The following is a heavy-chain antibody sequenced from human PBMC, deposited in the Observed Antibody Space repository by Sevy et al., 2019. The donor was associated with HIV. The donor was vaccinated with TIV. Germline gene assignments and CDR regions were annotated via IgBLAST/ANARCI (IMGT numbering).Heavy chain of an antibody. J-gene: IGHJ4*02. CDR3: ATGREYYEGNSGYFDY. V-gene: IGHV1-24*01. D-gene: IGHD3-3*01. CDR2: VDPEDGER. CDR1: GYTLTQLS. Sequence: ASVKVSCKLSGYTLTQLSMHWVRQAPGKGLEWLGSVDPEDGERIYAQKFQGRFTMTEETSTDTAYMELSSLRSEDTAIYYCATGREYYEGNSGYFDYWGQGTLVTVSS.